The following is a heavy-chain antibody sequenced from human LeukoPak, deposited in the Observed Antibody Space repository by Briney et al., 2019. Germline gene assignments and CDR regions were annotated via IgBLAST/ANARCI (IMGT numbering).Heavy chain of an antibody. CDR3: AREGAFGWEPQLYYYMDV. J-gene: IGHJ6*03. V-gene: IGHV3-48*01. CDR2: ISSSSSTI. D-gene: IGHD1-26*01. CDR1: GFTFDDYA. Sequence: QSGRSLRLSCAASGFTFDDYAMHWVRQAPGKGLEWVSYISSSSSTIYYADSVKGRFTISRDNAKNSLYLQMNSLRAEDTAVYYCAREGAFGWEPQLYYYMDVWGKGTTVTVSS.